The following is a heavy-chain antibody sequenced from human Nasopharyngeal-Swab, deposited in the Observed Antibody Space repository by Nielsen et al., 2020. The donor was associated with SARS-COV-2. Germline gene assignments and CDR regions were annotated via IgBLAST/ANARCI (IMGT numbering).Heavy chain of an antibody. V-gene: IGHV1-46*01. D-gene: IGHD3-3*01. CDR3: ARDRRITIFGVVIKPGDAFDI. Sequence: ASVKVSCKAPGDTFTSYYMHWVRQAPGQGLEWMGIINPSGGSTSYAQKFQGRVTMTRDTSTSTVYMELSSLRSEDTAVYYCARDRRITIFGVVIKPGDAFDIWGQGTMVTVSS. J-gene: IGHJ3*02. CDR2: INPSGGST. CDR1: GDTFTSYY.